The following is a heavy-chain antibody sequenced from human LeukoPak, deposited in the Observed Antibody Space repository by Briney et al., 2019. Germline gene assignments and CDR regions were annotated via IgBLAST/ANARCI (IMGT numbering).Heavy chain of an antibody. D-gene: IGHD3-10*01. V-gene: IGHV4-59*01. Sequence: SETLSLTCTVSGGFISSYYWSWIRQPPGRGLEWIGYIPYSGSTNYNPSLKSRVTISVDTSKNQFSLKLNSVTAADTAVYYCARGEPYYYGSGTLVDYFDYWGQGTLVTVSS. J-gene: IGHJ4*02. CDR1: GGFISSYY. CDR2: IPYSGST. CDR3: ARGEPYYYGSGTLVDYFDY.